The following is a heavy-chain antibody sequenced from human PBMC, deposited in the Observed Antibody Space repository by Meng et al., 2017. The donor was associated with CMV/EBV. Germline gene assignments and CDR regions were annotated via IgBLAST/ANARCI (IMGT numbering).Heavy chain of an antibody. CDR1: GGTFSSYA. CDR3: ASSDPAMTYYYYYGMDV. V-gene: IGHV1-69*05. CDR2: IIPIFGTA. D-gene: IGHD5-18*01. Sequence: SVKVSCKASGGTFSSYAISWVRQAPGQGLEWMGGIIPIFGTANYAQKFQGRVTITTDESTSTAYMELSSLRSEDTVVYYCASSDPAMTYYYYYGMDVWGQGTTVTVSS. J-gene: IGHJ6*02.